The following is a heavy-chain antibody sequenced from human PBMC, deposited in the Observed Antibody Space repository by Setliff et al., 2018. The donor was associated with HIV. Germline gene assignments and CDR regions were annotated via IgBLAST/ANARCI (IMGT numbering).Heavy chain of an antibody. CDR2: IYYSGTT. D-gene: IGHD3-22*01. Sequence: SETLSLTCTVSGGSIFSHYWSWIRQPPGKGLEWIGYIYYSGTTNYNPSLKSRVTISVDTSKNQFSLKLSSLTAADTAVYYCARDHYDSSGYFSPSWFDPWGQGTLVTVSS. CDR1: GGSIFSHY. V-gene: IGHV4-59*11. J-gene: IGHJ5*02. CDR3: ARDHYDSSGYFSPSWFDP.